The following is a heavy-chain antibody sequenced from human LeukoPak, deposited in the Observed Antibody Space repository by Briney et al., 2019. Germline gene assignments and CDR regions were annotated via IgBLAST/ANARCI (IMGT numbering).Heavy chain of an antibody. CDR1: GYTFTGYY. CDR3: ARDPTKTYYYDNSGYYYGIDY. Sequence: GSSVKVSCKASGYTFTGYYMHWVRQAPGQGLEWMGRINPNSGGTNYAQKFPGRVTMTRDTSISTAYMELSRLRSDDTAVYYCARDPTKTYYYDNSGYYYGIDYWGQGTLVTVSS. V-gene: IGHV1-2*06. J-gene: IGHJ4*02. CDR2: INPNSGGT. D-gene: IGHD3-22*01.